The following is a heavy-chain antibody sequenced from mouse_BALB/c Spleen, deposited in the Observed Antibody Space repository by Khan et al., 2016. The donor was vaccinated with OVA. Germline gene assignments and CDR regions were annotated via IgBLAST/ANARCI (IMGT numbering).Heavy chain of an antibody. CDR3: ARAAITTVVATSYWCFDD. Sequence: EVELVESGGGLVQPGGSLKLSCAASGFTFSSYAMSWVRQTPEKRLEWVATISSGGNYTYYPDSVKGRFTISRDNAKSTLYLQMSSLRSEDTAMFYCARAAITTVVATSYWCFDDWGAGTTVTVSS. J-gene: IGHJ1*01. CDR2: ISSGGNYT. D-gene: IGHD1-1*01. CDR1: GFTFSSYA. V-gene: IGHV5-9-3*01.